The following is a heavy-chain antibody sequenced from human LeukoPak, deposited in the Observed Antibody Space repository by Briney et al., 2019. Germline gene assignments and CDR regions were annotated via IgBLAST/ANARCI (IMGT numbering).Heavy chain of an antibody. J-gene: IGHJ4*02. CDR2: ICYDGSKK. V-gene: IGHV3-33*06. D-gene: IGHD3-10*01. CDR1: GFTFSSYG. Sequence: GRWLRLSCAASGFTFSSYGMHWVRQAPGRGLGWVAVICYDGSKKYYADSVKGRFTISRDNSKNTLYLQMNSLRAEDTAVYYCAKDLSGEYYFDYWGQGTLVTVSS. CDR3: AKDLSGEYYFDY.